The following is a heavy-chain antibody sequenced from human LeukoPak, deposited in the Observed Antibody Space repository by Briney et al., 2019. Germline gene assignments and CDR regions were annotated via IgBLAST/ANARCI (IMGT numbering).Heavy chain of an antibody. J-gene: IGHJ5*02. D-gene: IGHD3-9*01. CDR2: INAGNGNT. CDR3: ARLRQYYDILTGYSHNWFDP. Sequence: GASVKVSCKASGYTSTSYAMHWVRQAPGQRLEWMGWINAGNGNTKYSQKFQGRVTITRDTSASTTYMELSSLRSEDTAVYYCARLRQYYDILTGYSHNWFDPWGQGTLVTVSS. CDR1: GYTSTSYA. V-gene: IGHV1-3*01.